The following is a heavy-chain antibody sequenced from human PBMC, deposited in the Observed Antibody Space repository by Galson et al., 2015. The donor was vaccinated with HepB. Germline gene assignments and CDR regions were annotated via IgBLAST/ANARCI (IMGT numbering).Heavy chain of an antibody. CDR3: ARPRGGGSCYPHCYYYGMDV. CDR2: IYYSGST. J-gene: IGHJ6*02. CDR1: GGSISSSSYY. V-gene: IGHV4-39*01. Sequence: ETLSLTCTVSGGSISSSSYYWGWIRQPPGKGLEWIGSIYYSGSTYYNPSLKSRVTISVDTSKNQFSLKLSSVTAADTAVYYCARPRGGGSCYPHCYYYGMDVWGQGTTVTVSS. D-gene: IGHD2-15*01.